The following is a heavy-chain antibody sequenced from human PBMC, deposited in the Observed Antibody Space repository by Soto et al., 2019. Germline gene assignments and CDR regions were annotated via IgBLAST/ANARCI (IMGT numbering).Heavy chain of an antibody. Sequence: SETLSLTCTVSGYSISSGYHWAWIRQPPGRGLEWLGSVHYSGNTYYNPSLKSRLTISVDKSKNQFSLNLSSVTAADTAVYYCARQDRVVAEGRWFDPWGQGTLVTVSS. CDR1: GYSISSGYH. CDR3: ARQDRVVAEGRWFDP. CDR2: VHYSGNT. D-gene: IGHD2-15*01. V-gene: IGHV4-38-2*02. J-gene: IGHJ5*02.